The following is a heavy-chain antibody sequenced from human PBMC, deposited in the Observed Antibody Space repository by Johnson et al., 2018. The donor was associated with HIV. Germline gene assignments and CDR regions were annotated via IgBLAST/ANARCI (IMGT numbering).Heavy chain of an antibody. J-gene: IGHJ3*02. V-gene: IGHV3-NL1*01. CDR2: IYSGGST. CDR1: GFTFSSYG. Sequence: QVQLVESGGGVVQPGGSLRLSCAASGFTFSSYGMHWVRQAPGKGLEWVSVIYSGGSTYYADSVKGRFTISRDNSKNTLYLQMNSLRAEDTAVYYCARDRGYSSSSANAFDIWGQGTMVTVSS. CDR3: ARDRGYSSSSANAFDI. D-gene: IGHD6-6*01.